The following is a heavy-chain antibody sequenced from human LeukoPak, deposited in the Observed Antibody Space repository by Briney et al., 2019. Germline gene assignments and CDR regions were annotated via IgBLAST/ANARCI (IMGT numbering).Heavy chain of an antibody. CDR3: ARSLNYYSGNYQLYDY. CDR2: ISGYNGNT. D-gene: IGHD1-26*01. V-gene: IGHV1-18*01. Sequence: ASVKVSCKASGYTFTNYGISWVRQAPGQGLEWMGWISGYNGNTKYAQKFQGRVTMTTGTSTTTAYIELRSLRSDDTAVYYCARSLNYYSGNYQLYDYWGQGTLVTVSS. J-gene: IGHJ4*02. CDR1: GYTFTNYG.